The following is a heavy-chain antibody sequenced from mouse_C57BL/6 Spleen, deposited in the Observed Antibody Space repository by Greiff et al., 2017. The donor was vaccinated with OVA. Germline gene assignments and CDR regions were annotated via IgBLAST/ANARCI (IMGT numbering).Heavy chain of an antibody. Sequence: EVKLMESGGGLVKPGGSLKLSCAASGFTFSDYGMHWVRQAPEKGLEWVAYISSGSSTIYYADTVKGRFTISRDNAKNTLFLQMTSLRSEDTAMYYCARSSGYVLMDYWGQGTSVTVSS. V-gene: IGHV5-17*01. J-gene: IGHJ4*01. CDR1: GFTFSDYG. CDR3: ARSSGYVLMDY. D-gene: IGHD3-2*02. CDR2: ISSGSSTI.